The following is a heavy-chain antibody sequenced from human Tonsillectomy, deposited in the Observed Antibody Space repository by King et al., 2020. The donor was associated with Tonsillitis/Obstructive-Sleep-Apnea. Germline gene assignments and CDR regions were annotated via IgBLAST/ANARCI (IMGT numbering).Heavy chain of an antibody. CDR2: ISHSGDT. J-gene: IGHJ6*02. CDR1: GGSFSGYY. CDR3: ARGVRGMDV. Sequence: VQLPQWGAGLLKPSETLSLTCAVYGGSFSGYYWFWIRQPPGKGLEWIGEISHSGDTNYNPSLKSRVTISVDTSKNQFSLKLPSVTAADTAVYYCARGVRGMDVWGQGTTVTVSS. V-gene: IGHV4-34*01.